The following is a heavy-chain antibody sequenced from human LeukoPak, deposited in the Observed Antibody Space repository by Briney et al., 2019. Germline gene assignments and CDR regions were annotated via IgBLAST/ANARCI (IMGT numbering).Heavy chain of an antibody. CDR3: ARVAPLYCSGGSCYKNWFDP. CDR1: GYTFTGYY. D-gene: IGHD2-15*01. J-gene: IGHJ5*02. CDR2: INPNSGGT. Sequence: ASVKVSCKASGYTFTGYYMRWVRQAPGQGLEWMGWINPNSGGTNYAQKFQGRVTMTRDTSISTAYMELSRLRSDDTAVYYCARVAPLYCSGGSCYKNWFDPWGQGTLVTVSS. V-gene: IGHV1-2*02.